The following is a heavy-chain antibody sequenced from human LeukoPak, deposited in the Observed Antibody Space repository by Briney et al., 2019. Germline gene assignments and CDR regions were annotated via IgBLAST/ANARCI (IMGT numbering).Heavy chain of an antibody. CDR2: ISGSGGST. D-gene: IGHD3-22*01. J-gene: IGHJ4*02. V-gene: IGHV3-23*01. Sequence: GGSLRLSCAASGFTFSSYAMSWVRQAPGKGLEWVSTISGSGGSTYYPDSVQGRFTISRDNSKNTLYLQMNSLRAEDTAIYYCTKVTMMVVVRSYCDYWGQGTLVTVSS. CDR3: TKVTMMVVVRSYCDY. CDR1: GFTFSSYA.